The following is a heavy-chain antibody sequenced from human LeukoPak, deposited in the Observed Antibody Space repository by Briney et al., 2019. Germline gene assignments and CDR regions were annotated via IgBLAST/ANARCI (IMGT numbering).Heavy chain of an antibody. V-gene: IGHV4-39*01. D-gene: IGHD3-3*01. CDR3: ARQTRFLEWLPTKWYDP. CDR2: IYYSANT. Sequence: SETLSLTCTVSGGSISSSSYYWGWIRQPPGKGLGWIGSIYYSANTYYNPSLKSRVTIFVDTSKNQFSLKLSYVTAADTDVYYCARQTRFLEWLPTKWYDPWGQGTLVTVSS. CDR1: GGSISSSSYY. J-gene: IGHJ5*02.